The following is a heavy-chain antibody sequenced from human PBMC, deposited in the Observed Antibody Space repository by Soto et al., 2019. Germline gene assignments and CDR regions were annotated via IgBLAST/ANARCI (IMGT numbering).Heavy chain of an antibody. V-gene: IGHV3-7*01. CDR2: IKQDGSEK. Sequence: GGSLRLSCAASGFTFSSYWMSWVRQAPGKGLEWVANIKQDGSEKYYVDSVKGRFTISRDNAKNSLYLKMNSLRAEDTAVYYCARDYDILTGYSERYTARKYYFDYWGQGTLVTVSS. CDR3: ARDYDILTGYSERYTARKYYFDY. D-gene: IGHD3-9*01. J-gene: IGHJ4*02. CDR1: GFTFSSYW.